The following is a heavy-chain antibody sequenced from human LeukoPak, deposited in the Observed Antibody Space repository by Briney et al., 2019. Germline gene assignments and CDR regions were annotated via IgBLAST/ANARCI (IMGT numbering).Heavy chain of an antibody. CDR3: ARALRVRRYSADY. V-gene: IGHV1-8*01. CDR2: MNPNSGNT. Sequence: ASVKVSCKASGYTFTSYDINWVRQATGQGLEWMGWMNPNSGNTGSAQRFQGRVTMTRNTSISTAYMELSSLRSEDTAVYYCARALRVRRYSADYWGQGTLVTVSS. CDR1: GYTFTSYD. D-gene: IGHD2-15*01. J-gene: IGHJ4*02.